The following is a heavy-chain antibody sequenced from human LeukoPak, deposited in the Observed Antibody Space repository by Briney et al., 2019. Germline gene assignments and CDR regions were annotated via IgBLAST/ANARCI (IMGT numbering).Heavy chain of an antibody. CDR1: GGSFSGYY. CDR3: ARAIVVVPAALDGWFDP. J-gene: IGHJ5*02. Sequence: SETLSLTCAVYGGSFSGYYWSWIRQPPGKGLEWIGEINHSGSTNCNPSLKSRVTISVDTSKNQFSLKLSSVTAADTAVCYCARAIVVVPAALDGWFDPWGQGTLVTVSS. CDR2: INHSGST. D-gene: IGHD2-2*01. V-gene: IGHV4-34*01.